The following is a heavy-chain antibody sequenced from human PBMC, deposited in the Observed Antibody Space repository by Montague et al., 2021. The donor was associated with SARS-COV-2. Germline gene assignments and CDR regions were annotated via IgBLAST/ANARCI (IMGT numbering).Heavy chain of an antibody. D-gene: IGHD6-13*01. J-gene: IGHJ5*02. CDR1: GFSLSTSGMC. V-gene: IGHV2-70*11. CDR2: IDWDDDK. CDR3: ARILVAAAGSPFDP. Sequence: VKPTQTLTLTCTFSGFSLSTSGMCVSWIRQPPGKALEWLARIDWDDDKYYSTSLKTRLTISKDTSKNLVVLTMTNMDPVDTATYYCARILVAAAGSPFDPWGQGTLVTVSS.